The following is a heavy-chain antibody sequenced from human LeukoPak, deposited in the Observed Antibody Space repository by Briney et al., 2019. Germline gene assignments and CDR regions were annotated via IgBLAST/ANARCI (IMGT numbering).Heavy chain of an antibody. Sequence: ASVTVSCKASGYTFTNYYMHWVRQAPGQGLEWMGIINPSGGSTSYAQKFQGRVTMTRDTSTSTVYMELSSLRSEDTAVYYCAREGITGTLGMDVWGQGTTVTVSS. V-gene: IGHV1-46*01. CDR2: INPSGGST. CDR3: AREGITGTLGMDV. J-gene: IGHJ6*02. CDR1: GYTFTNYY. D-gene: IGHD1-7*01.